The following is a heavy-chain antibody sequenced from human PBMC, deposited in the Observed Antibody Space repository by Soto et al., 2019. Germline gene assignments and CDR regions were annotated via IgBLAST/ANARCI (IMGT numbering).Heavy chain of an antibody. J-gene: IGHJ6*02. V-gene: IGHV3-33*01. CDR1: GFTFSSYG. CDR2: IWYDGSNK. D-gene: IGHD1-26*01. CDR3: ARGVETTWELIRYYYYYGMDV. Sequence: QVQLVESGGGVVQPGRSLRLSCAASGFTFSSYGMHWVRQAPGKGLEWVAVIWYDGSNKYYADSVKGRFTSSRDNSKNXLXLXTNSLRAEDTAVYYCARGVETTWELIRYYYYYGMDVWGQGTTVTVSS.